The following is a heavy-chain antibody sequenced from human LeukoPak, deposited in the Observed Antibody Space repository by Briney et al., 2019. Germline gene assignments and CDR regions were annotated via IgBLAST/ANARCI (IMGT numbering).Heavy chain of an antibody. D-gene: IGHD3-3*01. CDR2: INHSGST. V-gene: IGHV4-34*01. CDR3: ARHYDFWSGPDY. J-gene: IGHJ4*02. CDR1: GGSLSGYY. Sequence: SETLSLTCAVYGGSLSGYYWSWIRQPPGKGLEWIGEINHSGSTNYNPSLKSRVTISVDTSKNEFSLKLSSVTAADTAVYYCARHYDFWSGPDYWGQGTLVTVSS.